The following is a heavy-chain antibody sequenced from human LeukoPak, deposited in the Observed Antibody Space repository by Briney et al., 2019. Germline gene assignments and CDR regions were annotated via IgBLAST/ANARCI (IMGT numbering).Heavy chain of an antibody. J-gene: IGHJ4*02. D-gene: IGHD3-22*01. V-gene: IGHV3-11*01. CDR1: GFTFSDSY. CDR2: ISSSGSTI. CDR3: ASAHYYDSSGYSFDY. Sequence: GGSLRLSCAASGFTFSDSYMSWFRQAQGKGLGWVSYISSSGSTIYYADSVKGRFTISRDNAKNSLYLQMNSLRAEDTAVYYCASAHYYDSSGYSFDYWGQGTLVTVSS.